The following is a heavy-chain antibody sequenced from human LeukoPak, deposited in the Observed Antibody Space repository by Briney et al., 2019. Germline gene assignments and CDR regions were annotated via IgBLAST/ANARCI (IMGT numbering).Heavy chain of an antibody. D-gene: IGHD5-18*01. V-gene: IGHV4-59*01. CDR2: VHYSGST. CDR1: GDSLSSYY. CDR3: ARGHIESSGYDLFDY. Sequence: PSETLSLTCTVSGDSLSSYYWSWIRQAPGKGLEWIGCVHYSGSTDYSPSLKSRVIISEDTSKNQFSLELNSVTAADTAVYYCARGHIESSGYDLFDYWGQGTLVTVSS. J-gene: IGHJ4*02.